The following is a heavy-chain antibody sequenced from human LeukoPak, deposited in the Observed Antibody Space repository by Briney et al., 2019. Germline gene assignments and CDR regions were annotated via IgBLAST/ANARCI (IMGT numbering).Heavy chain of an antibody. Sequence: ASVKVSCKASGYTFTGYYVHWVRQAPGQGLEWMGWINPNSGGTNYAQKFQGRVTMTRDTSISTAYMELSRLRSDDTAVYYCARGYYETYYFDYWGQGTLVTVSS. J-gene: IGHJ4*02. V-gene: IGHV1-2*02. CDR1: GYTFTGYY. D-gene: IGHD3-22*01. CDR3: ARGYYETYYFDY. CDR2: INPNSGGT.